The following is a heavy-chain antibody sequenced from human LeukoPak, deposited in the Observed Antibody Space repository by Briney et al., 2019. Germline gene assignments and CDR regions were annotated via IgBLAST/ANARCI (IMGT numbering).Heavy chain of an antibody. CDR2: INAGNGDT. D-gene: IGHD3-10*01. J-gene: IGHJ5*02. V-gene: IGHV1-3*01. Sequence: ASVKVSCKASGYTFTSYAMHWVRQAPGQRLEWMGWINAGNGDTKYSQKFQGRVTITRDTSASTAYMELSSLRSGDTAVYYCARPYYYGSNWFDPWGQGTLVTVSS. CDR3: ARPYYYGSNWFDP. CDR1: GYTFTSYA.